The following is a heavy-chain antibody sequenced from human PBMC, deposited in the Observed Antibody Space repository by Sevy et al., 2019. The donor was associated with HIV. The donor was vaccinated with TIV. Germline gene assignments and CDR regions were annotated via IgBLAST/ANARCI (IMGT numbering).Heavy chain of an antibody. CDR3: ARYVDSSAPAIDY. D-gene: IGHD3-22*01. Sequence: GGSLRLSCAASGFTFSNYYMSWIRQAPGKGLEWVSYISSSGSTIYYADSVKGGFTISRDNAKNSLNLQMNSLRAEDTAVYYCARYVDSSAPAIDYWGQGTLVTVSS. CDR2: ISSSGSTI. J-gene: IGHJ4*02. V-gene: IGHV3-11*01. CDR1: GFTFSNYY.